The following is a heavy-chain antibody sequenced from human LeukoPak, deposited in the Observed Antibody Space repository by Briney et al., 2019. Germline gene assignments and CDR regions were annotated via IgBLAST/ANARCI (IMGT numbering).Heavy chain of an antibody. D-gene: IGHD2-2*01. CDR3: AREIRYCSSTSCYGGYGMDV. J-gene: IGHJ6*04. Sequence: SETLSLTCAVSGYSISSGYYWGWSRQPPGEGLGWIGSIYHSGSTYYNPSLKSRVTISVDTSKPQFSLNLSSVTAADTAVYYCAREIRYCSSTSCYGGYGMDVWGKGTTVTVSS. V-gene: IGHV4-38-2*01. CDR2: IYHSGST. CDR1: GYSISSGYY.